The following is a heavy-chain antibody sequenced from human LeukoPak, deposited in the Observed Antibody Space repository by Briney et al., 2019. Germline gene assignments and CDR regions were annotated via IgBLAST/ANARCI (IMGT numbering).Heavy chain of an antibody. CDR3: ARDNLNYYDSSGYGHNDLHYYYYYYMDV. V-gene: IGHV3-7*01. CDR1: GFTFSALG. D-gene: IGHD3-22*01. Sequence: GGSLRLSCAASGFTFSALGMHWVRQAPGKGLEWVANIKQDGSEKYYVDSVKGRFTISRDNAKNSLYLQMNSLRAEDTAVYYCARDNLNYYDSSGYGHNDLHYYYYYYMDVWGKGTTVTVSS. J-gene: IGHJ6*03. CDR2: IKQDGSEK.